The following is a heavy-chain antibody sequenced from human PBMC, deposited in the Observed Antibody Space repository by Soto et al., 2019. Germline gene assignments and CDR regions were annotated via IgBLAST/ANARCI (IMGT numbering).Heavy chain of an antibody. CDR3: AREGIAVAGTYYYFDY. Sequence: GALRLSCAASGFTFSSYAMHWVRQAPGKGLEWVAVISYDGSNKYYADSVKGRFTISRDNSKNTLYLQMNSLRAEDTAVYYCAREGIAVAGTYYYFDYWGQGTLVTVSS. J-gene: IGHJ4*02. D-gene: IGHD6-19*01. V-gene: IGHV3-30-3*01. CDR1: GFTFSSYA. CDR2: ISYDGSNK.